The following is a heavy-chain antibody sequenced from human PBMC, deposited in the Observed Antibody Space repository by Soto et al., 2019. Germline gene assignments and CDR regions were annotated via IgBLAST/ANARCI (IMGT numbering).Heavy chain of an antibody. J-gene: IGHJ4*02. D-gene: IGHD5-18*01. CDR1: GGSISSGGYY. CDR2: IYYSGST. V-gene: IGHV4-31*03. Sequence: SETLSLTCTVSGGSISSGGYYWSWIRQHPGKGLEWIGYIYYSGSTYYNPSLKGRVTISVDTSKNQFSLKLSSVTAADTAVYYCARYTAMATYYFDYWGQGTLVTVSS. CDR3: ARYTAMATYYFDY.